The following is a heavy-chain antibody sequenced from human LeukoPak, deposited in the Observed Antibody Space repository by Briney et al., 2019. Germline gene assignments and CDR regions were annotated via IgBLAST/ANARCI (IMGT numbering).Heavy chain of an antibody. J-gene: IGHJ4*02. CDR1: GFAFSSHA. V-gene: IGHV3-23*01. CDR2: ISISGDST. D-gene: IGHD4-17*01. Sequence: GGSLRLSCAASGFAFSSHAMTWVRQAPGKGLEWVSAISISGDSTYYADSVKGRFTISRDNSKNTLYLQMNSLRAEDTAVYYCANEIRPNDYWGRGTLVTVSS. CDR3: ANEIRPNDY.